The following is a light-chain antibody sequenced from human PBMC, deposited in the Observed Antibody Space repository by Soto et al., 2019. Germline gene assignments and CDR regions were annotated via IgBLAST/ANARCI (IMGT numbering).Light chain of an antibody. CDR1: QSISSY. Sequence: DIQMTQSPSSLSASVGDRVTITCRASQSISSYLNWYQQKPGKAPKLLIYAASSLQSGVPSRFRGSGSGTDFTLTIRSLQPEDFATYYCQQSYSTLSSTFGPGTKGDIK. CDR2: AAS. V-gene: IGKV1-39*01. CDR3: QQSYSTLSST. J-gene: IGKJ3*01.